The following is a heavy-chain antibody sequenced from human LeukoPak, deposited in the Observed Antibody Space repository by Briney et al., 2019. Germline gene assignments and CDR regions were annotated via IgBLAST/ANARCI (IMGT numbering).Heavy chain of an antibody. V-gene: IGHV4-39*01. J-gene: IGHJ1*01. Sequence: SETLSLTCTVSSASITSSPYFWGWIRQSPGKGLEWIGSISYSGTTYYNPSLKSRVTISVDTSKNQFSVKLSSVTAADTAVYYCARGGDTSGHYYFEYFQHWGQGTLVTVSS. CDR3: ARGGDTSGHYYFEYFQH. D-gene: IGHD3-22*01. CDR2: ISYSGTT. CDR1: SASITSSPYF.